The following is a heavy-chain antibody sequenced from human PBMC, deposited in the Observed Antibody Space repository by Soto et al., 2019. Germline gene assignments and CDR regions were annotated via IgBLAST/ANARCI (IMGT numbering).Heavy chain of an antibody. CDR3: GKEGRGSGCVVCSY. D-gene: IGHD6-19*01. CDR2: IRGNGAES. CDR1: GFPFSSYA. V-gene: IGHV3-23*01. J-gene: IGHJ4*02. Sequence: PGGSLRLSCAASGFPFSSYAMSWVRQAPGKWLEWVSAIRGNGAESSYAASVRGRFTISRDNSRDTLYLQMNSLRADDTAVYYCGKEGRGSGCVVCSYWGQGXLVTVSS.